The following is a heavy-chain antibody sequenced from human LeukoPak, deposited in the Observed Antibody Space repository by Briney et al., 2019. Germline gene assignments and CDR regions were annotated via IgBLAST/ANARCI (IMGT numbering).Heavy chain of an antibody. D-gene: IGHD7-27*01. V-gene: IGHV1-69*05. J-gene: IGHJ3*02. Sequence: VASVKVSCKASGGTFSSYAISWVRQAPGQGLEWMGGIIPIFGTANYAQKFQGRVTITTDESTSTAYMELSSLRSEDTAVYYCARAPYVLGIDAFDIWGQGTMVTVSS. CDR3: ARAPYVLGIDAFDI. CDR2: IIPIFGTA. CDR1: GGTFSSYA.